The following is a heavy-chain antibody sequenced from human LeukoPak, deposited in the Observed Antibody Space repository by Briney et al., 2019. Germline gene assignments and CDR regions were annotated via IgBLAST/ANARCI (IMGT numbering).Heavy chain of an antibody. D-gene: IGHD5-18*01. CDR2: INHSGST. Sequence: SETLSLTCAVYGGSFSGYYWSWIRQPPGKGLEWIGEINHSGSTNYNPSLESRVTISVDTSKNQFSLKRSSVTAADTAVYYCARGVDTAMVSEFDYWGQGTLVTVSS. CDR1: GGSFSGYY. CDR3: ARGVDTAMVSEFDY. V-gene: IGHV4-34*01. J-gene: IGHJ4*02.